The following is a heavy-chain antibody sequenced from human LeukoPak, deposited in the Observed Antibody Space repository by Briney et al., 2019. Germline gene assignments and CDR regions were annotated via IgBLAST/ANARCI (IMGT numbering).Heavy chain of an antibody. CDR3: ARGGGSSGWYYYYYYMDV. V-gene: IGHV1-18*01. J-gene: IGHJ6*03. CDR2: ISAYNGNT. Sequence: ASVKVSCKASGYTFTSYGISWVRQAPGQGLEWMGWISAYNGNTNYAQKLQGRVTMTTDTSTNTAYMELRSLRSDDTAVYYCARGGGSSGWYYYYYYMDVWGKGTTVTVSS. CDR1: GYTFTSYG. D-gene: IGHD6-19*01.